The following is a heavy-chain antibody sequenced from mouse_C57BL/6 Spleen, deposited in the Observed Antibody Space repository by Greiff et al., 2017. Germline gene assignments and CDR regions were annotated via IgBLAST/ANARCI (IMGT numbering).Heavy chain of an antibody. CDR2: INPSTGGT. V-gene: IGHV1-42*01. CDR3: GSGGAWFAY. Sequence: VQLQQPGTELVKPGASVKISCKASGYSFTGYYMNWVKQSPEKSLEWIGEINPSTGGTTYNQKFKAKATLTVDKSSSTAYMQLKSLTSEDSAVYYCGSGGAWFAYWGQGTLVTVSA. J-gene: IGHJ3*01. CDR1: GYSFTGYY.